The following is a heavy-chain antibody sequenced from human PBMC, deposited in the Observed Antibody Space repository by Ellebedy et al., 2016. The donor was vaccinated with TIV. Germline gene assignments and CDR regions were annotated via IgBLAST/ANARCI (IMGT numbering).Heavy chain of an antibody. J-gene: IGHJ6*02. CDR1: GFTFSNYS. Sequence: GESLKISXAASGFTFSNYSMNWVRQARGKGLEWVSSISSSSSYIYYADSVKGRFIISRDNAKNSLYLQMNSLRAEDTAGYYCARDTSRNYDILTGYYTPYYYGMDVWGQGTTVTVSS. D-gene: IGHD3-9*01. CDR2: ISSSSSYI. V-gene: IGHV3-21*01. CDR3: ARDTSRNYDILTGYYTPYYYGMDV.